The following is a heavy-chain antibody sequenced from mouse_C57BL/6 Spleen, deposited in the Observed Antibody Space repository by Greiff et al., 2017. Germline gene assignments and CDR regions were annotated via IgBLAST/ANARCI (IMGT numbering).Heavy chain of an antibody. D-gene: IGHD3-2*02. CDR1: GYTFTDYY. Sequence: EVQLQQSGPELVKPGASVKISCKASGYTFTDYYMNWVKQSHGKSLEWIGDINPNNGGTSYNQKFKGKATLTVDKSSSTAYMELRSLTSEDSAVYYCARGSGPFDYWGQGTTLTVSS. CDR2: INPNNGGT. V-gene: IGHV1-26*01. J-gene: IGHJ2*01. CDR3: ARGSGPFDY.